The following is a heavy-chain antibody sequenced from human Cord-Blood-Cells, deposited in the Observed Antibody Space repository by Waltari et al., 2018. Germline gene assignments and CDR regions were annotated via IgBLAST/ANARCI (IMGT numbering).Heavy chain of an antibody. J-gene: IGHJ6*02. Sequence: QVQLVQSGAEVKQPGASVKVSCKATGYTFTSYAMHWVRQAPGQRLEWRGWINAGNSNTKYAQKVQGRVTITRDTSASTAYMELSSLRSEDTAVYYCARDVYYYYYGRDVWGQGTTVTVSS. CDR3: ARDVYYYYYGRDV. V-gene: IGHV1-3*01. CDR2: INAGNSNT. CDR1: GYTFTSYA.